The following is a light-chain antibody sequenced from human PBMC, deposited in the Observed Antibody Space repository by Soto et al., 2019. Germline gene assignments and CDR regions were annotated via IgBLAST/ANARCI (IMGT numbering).Light chain of an antibody. V-gene: IGKV3D-15*01. CDR2: DIF. CDR3: QKYNSWPLT. Sequence: EIVMTQYPATLSLSAGESATPSCRASQSVGSDLAWYQQKTGQAPRLVIYDIFTRATGVPTRISGSGSGTEFNLTISRLQSEDFAVYYCQKYNSWPLTCGGGTKVDIK. J-gene: IGKJ4*01. CDR1: QSVGSD.